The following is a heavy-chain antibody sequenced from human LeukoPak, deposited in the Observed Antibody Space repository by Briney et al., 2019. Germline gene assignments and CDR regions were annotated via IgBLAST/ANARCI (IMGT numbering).Heavy chain of an antibody. CDR2: IYTSGST. CDR3: ARGAIAVARRWWFDP. J-gene: IGHJ5*02. D-gene: IGHD6-19*01. CDR1: GGSISSGSYY. V-gene: IGHV4-61*02. Sequence: PSQTLSLTCTVSGGSISSGSYYWSWIRQPAGKGLEWIGRIYTSGSTNYNPSLKSRVTISVDTSKNQFSLKLSSVTAADTAVYYCARGAIAVARRWWFDPWGQGTLVTVSS.